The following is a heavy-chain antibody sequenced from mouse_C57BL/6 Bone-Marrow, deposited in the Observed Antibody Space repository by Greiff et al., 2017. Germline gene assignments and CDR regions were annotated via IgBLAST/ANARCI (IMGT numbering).Heavy chain of an antibody. D-gene: IGHD2-1*01. CDR3: ARSDDGNYEWYFDV. CDR2: IHPNSGST. Sequence: QVQLQQPGAELVKPGASVKLSCKASGYTFTSYWMHWVKQRPGQGLEWIGMIHPNSGSTNYNEKFKSKATLTVDKSSSTAYMQLNRQTSEDTAVDYCARSDDGNYEWYFDVWGKGTTVTVSS. V-gene: IGHV1-64*01. J-gene: IGHJ1*03. CDR1: GYTFTSYW.